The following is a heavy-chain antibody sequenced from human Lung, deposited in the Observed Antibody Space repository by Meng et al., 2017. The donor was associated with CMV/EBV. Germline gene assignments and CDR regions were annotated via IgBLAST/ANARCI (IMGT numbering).Heavy chain of an antibody. CDR3: ARDPIKGAPDHFDY. D-gene: IGHD3-16*01. CDR1: GFTFSNFP. V-gene: IGHV3-30-3*01. CDR2: ISWDGSVT. Sequence: GGSLRLXCEVSGFTFSNFPMHWIRQAPGKGLEWVAVISWDGSVTKYADSVRGRFTISRDDSKNTLFLHTNSLRLDDTALYYCARDPIKGAPDHFDYWAQGTXVTVSS. J-gene: IGHJ4*02.